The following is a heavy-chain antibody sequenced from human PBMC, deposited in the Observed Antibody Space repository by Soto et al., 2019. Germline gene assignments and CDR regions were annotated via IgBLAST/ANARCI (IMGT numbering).Heavy chain of an antibody. D-gene: IGHD2-15*01. V-gene: IGHV3-30-3*01. Sequence: GGSLRLSCAASGFTFSSYAMHWVRQAPGKGLEWVAVISYDGSNKYYADSVKGRFTISRDNSKNTLYLQMNSPRAEDTAVYYCAVVFGYWGQGTLVPVSS. CDR3: AVVFGY. J-gene: IGHJ4*02. CDR2: ISYDGSNK. CDR1: GFTFSSYA.